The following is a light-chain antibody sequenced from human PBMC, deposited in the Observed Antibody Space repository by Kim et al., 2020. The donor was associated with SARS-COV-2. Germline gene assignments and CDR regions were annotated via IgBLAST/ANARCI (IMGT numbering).Light chain of an antibody. CDR3: AAWDDSLSGRV. CDR2: RNN. Sequence: QSVLTQPPSASGTPGQRVIISCSGSSSNIGSNYVSWYQQLPGTAPKLLISRNNQRPSGVPDRFSGSKSGTSASLAISGLRSEDEADYYCAAWDDSLSGRVFGGGTQLTVL. CDR1: SSNIGSNY. J-gene: IGLJ3*02. V-gene: IGLV1-47*01.